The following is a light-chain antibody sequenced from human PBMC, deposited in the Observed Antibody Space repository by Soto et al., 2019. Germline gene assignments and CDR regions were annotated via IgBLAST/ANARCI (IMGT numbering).Light chain of an antibody. CDR2: RDS. CDR3: QVWDSSTVV. J-gene: IGLJ2*01. Sequence: SYELTQPLSVSVALGQTARITCGGNNIENKNVHWYQQKPGQAPVLVIYRDSNRPSGIPERFSGSNSGNTATLTISRAQAGDEADYYCQVWDSSTVVFGAGTNLTVL. V-gene: IGLV3-9*01. CDR1: NIENKN.